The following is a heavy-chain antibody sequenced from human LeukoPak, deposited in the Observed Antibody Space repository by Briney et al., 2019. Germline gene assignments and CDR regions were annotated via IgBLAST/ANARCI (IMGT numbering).Heavy chain of an antibody. Sequence: SETLSLTCAVYGGSFSGYYWSWIRQPPGKGLEWIGEINHSGSTNYNPSLKSRVTISVDTSKNQFSLKLSSVTPEDTAVYYCARLAGDYFDYWGQGTLVTVSS. CDR2: INHSGST. D-gene: IGHD6-19*01. CDR3: ARLAGDYFDY. CDR1: GGSFSGYY. V-gene: IGHV4-34*01. J-gene: IGHJ4*02.